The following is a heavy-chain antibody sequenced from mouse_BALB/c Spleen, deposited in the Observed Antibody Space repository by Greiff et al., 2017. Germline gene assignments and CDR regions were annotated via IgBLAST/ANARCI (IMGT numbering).Heavy chain of an antibody. V-gene: IGHV1-74*01. CDR3: APTTMITTGSGFDY. Sequence: QVQLQQPGAELVRPGASVKLSCKASGYTFTRYWMNWVKQSPEQGLEWIGRIDPYDSETHYNQKFKDKAILTVDKSSSTAYMQLSSLTSEDSAVYYCAPTTMITTGSGFDYWGQGTTLTVSS. CDR2: IDPYDSET. J-gene: IGHJ2*01. D-gene: IGHD2-4*01. CDR1: GYTFTRYW.